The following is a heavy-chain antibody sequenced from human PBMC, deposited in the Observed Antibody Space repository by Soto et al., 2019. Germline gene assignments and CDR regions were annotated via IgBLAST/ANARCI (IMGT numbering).Heavy chain of an antibody. V-gene: IGHV3-23*01. CDR3: AKDLGYTSSWYYALHI. J-gene: IGHJ3*02. CDR2: ISGSGGTT. D-gene: IGHD6-13*01. Sequence: EVQLLESGGDLIQPGGSLRLSCVGSGFSFSSYAMNWVRQAPGQGLEWVSGISGSGGTTFYADSVKGRFTISRDNSKNTLYLQMNSLRAEDTAVYYCAKDLGYTSSWYYALHIWGQGTMVTVSS. CDR1: GFSFSSYA.